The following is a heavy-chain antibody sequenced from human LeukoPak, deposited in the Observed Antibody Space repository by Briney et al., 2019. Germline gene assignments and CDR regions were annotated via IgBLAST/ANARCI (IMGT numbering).Heavy chain of an antibody. J-gene: IGHJ4*02. CDR3: ASLAARRTFDY. V-gene: IGHV4-59*01. CDR2: IYYSGST. D-gene: IGHD6-6*01. CDR1: GGSISSYY. Sequence: SETLSLTCTVSGGSISSYYWSWIRQPPGKGLEWIGYIYYSGSTNYNPSLKSRVAISVDTSKNQFSLKLSSVTAADTAVYYCASLAARRTFDYWGQGTLVTVSS.